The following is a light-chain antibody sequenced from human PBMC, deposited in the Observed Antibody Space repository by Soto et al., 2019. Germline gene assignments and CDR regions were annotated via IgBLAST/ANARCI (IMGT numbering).Light chain of an antibody. V-gene: IGKV3-15*01. CDR2: GAS. J-gene: IGKJ2*01. Sequence: EIEMTQSPATLSVSPGERATLSCRASQSVSSYLAWYQHKPGQAPRLLIYGASTRATGAPARFSGSGSGTEFTFTITSLQSEDFAVYFCQHYNNWPPHTFGQGTKLEIK. CDR1: QSVSSY. CDR3: QHYNNWPPHT.